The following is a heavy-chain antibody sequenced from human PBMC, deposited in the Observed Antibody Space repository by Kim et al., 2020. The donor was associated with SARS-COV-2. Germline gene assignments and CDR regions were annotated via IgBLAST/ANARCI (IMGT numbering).Heavy chain of an antibody. V-gene: IGHV3-21*01. CDR1: DFTFSAYT. Sequence: GGSLRLSCAASDFTFSAYTMNWVRQAPGKGLEWVSSITGRSDYIYYADSVKGRFTISRDNADNSLYLNMNSLRAEDTAVYYCARLNGPKPNWYFDLWGRGTLVTVSS. J-gene: IGHJ2*01. CDR2: ITGRSDYI. CDR3: ARLNGPKPNWYFDL.